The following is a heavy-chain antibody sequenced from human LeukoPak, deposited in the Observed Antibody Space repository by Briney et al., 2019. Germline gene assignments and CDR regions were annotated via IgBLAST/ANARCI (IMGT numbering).Heavy chain of an antibody. CDR1: GCTFSTYG. CDR3: ARVEDRYTWNYRAFDY. CDR2: IWNDGSNT. V-gene: IGHV3-33*01. J-gene: IGHJ4*02. Sequence: GGSLRLSCVASGCTFSTYGMHWVRHAPVKGMDSVAVIWNDGSNTYYEDSVKGRFTISRDNSKSTLYLQMNSLRAEDTAVYYCARVEDRYTWNYRAFDYCGQGSLVTVSS. D-gene: IGHD1-7*01.